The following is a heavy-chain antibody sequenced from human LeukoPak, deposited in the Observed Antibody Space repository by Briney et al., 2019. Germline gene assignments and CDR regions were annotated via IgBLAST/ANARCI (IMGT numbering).Heavy chain of an antibody. CDR1: SGSISSGRYY. CDR3: ARVDLRGQWRYFDY. Sequence: PSETLSLTCTVFSGSISSGRYYWSWIRQPAGKELEWIGRIYASGSTNYNPSLKSRVTMSLDSSKNQFSLKLSSVTAADTAVYYCARVDLRGQWRYFDYWGQGTLVTVSS. V-gene: IGHV4-61*02. CDR2: IYASGST. J-gene: IGHJ4*02. D-gene: IGHD6-19*01.